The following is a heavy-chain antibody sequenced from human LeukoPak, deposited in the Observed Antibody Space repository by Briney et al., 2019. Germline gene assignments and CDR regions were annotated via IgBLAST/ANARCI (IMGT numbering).Heavy chain of an antibody. D-gene: IGHD3-3*01. CDR2: INHSGST. V-gene: IGHV4-34*01. J-gene: IGHJ3*02. Sequence: YPSETLSLTCAVYGGSFSGYYWSWIRQPPGKGLEWIGEINHSGSTNYNPSLKSRATISVDTSKNQFSLKLSSVTAADTAVYYCARTRKVWSGYFAFDIWGQGTMVTVSS. CDR1: GGSFSGYY. CDR3: ARTRKVWSGYFAFDI.